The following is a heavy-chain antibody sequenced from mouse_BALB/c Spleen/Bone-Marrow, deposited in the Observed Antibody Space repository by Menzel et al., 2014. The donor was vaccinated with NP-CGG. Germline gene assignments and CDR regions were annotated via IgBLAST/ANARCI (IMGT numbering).Heavy chain of an antibody. V-gene: IGHV1S81*02. CDR1: GYTFTSYY. D-gene: IGHD2-1*01. CDR2: INPSNGGT. Sequence: QVQLKQSGAELVKPGASVKLSCKASGYTFTSYYMYWVKQRPGQGLEWIGEINPSNGGTNFNEKFKNKATLTVDKSSSPAYMHLSSLIFEDSAVYYCTRSNGNWFAYWGQGTLVTVSA. J-gene: IGHJ3*01. CDR3: TRSNGNWFAY.